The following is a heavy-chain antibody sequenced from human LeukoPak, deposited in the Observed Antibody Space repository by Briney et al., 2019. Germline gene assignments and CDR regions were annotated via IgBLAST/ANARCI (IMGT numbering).Heavy chain of an antibody. D-gene: IGHD2-15*01. V-gene: IGHV4-34*01. CDR3: ARGLRGSRFDY. Sequence: SETLSLTGAVYGGSFSGYYWSWIRQPPGKGLEWIGEINHSGSTNYNPSLKSRVTISVDTSKNQFSLKLSSVTAADTAVYYCARGLRGSRFDYWGQGTLVTVSS. CDR2: INHSGST. J-gene: IGHJ4*02. CDR1: GGSFSGYY.